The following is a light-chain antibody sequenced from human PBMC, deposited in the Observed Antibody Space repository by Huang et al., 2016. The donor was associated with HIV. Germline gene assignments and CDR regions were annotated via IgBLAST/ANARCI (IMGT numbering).Light chain of an antibody. CDR2: SAS. J-gene: IGKJ2*01. V-gene: IGKV1-39*01. CDR1: ENIRRY. CDR3: QGSLSIPHT. Sequence: DIQMTQSPSSLSASVGDRVTITCRESENIRRYFNWYQQKPGKPPKLLIHSASTLQRGVPARFSGSGSGTDFTLTITSLQPEDFATYYCQGSLSIPHTFGQGTNLEIK.